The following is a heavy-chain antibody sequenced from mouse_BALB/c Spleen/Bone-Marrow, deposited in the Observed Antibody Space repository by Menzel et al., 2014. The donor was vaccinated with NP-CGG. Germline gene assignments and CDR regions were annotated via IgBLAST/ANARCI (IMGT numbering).Heavy chain of an antibody. D-gene: IGHD2-3*01. J-gene: IGHJ4*01. CDR2: INPYNDGT. V-gene: IGHV1-14*01. CDR1: GYTFTSYI. Sequence: LVESGPELVKPGASVKMSCKASGYTFTSYIMHWVKQKPGQGLEWIGYINPYNDGTKYNEKFKGKATLTSDKSSSTAYMELSSLTSEDSAVYYCARRWLPYAMDHWGQGTSVTVSS. CDR3: ARRWLPYAMDH.